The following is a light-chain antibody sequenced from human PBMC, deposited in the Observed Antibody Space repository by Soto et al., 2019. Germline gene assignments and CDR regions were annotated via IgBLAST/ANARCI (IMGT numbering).Light chain of an antibody. Sequence: DIQLTQSPSFLSASVGDRVTITCRASQDISTFLAWYQQRPGKAPKILIYAASTLQSGVPSRFSGSGSGTEFTLTISSLQPEDFATDYCQQVISYPPGFGPGTKVDIK. J-gene: IGKJ3*01. CDR3: QQVISYPPG. CDR2: AAS. CDR1: QDISTF. V-gene: IGKV1-9*01.